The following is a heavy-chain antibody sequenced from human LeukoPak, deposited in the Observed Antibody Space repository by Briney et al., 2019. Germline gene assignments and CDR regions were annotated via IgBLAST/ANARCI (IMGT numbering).Heavy chain of an antibody. D-gene: IGHD3-3*01. CDR2: ISSSSSTI. CDR1: GFTFSSYS. CDR3: VRDRRRFLEWLSSDYYYGMDV. Sequence: GGSLRLSCAASGFTFSSYSMNWVRQAPGKGLEWVSYISSSSSTIYYADSVKGRFTISRDNAKNSLYLQMNSLRDEDTAVYYCVRDRRRFLEWLSSDYYYGMDVWGQGTTVTVSS. V-gene: IGHV3-48*02. J-gene: IGHJ6*02.